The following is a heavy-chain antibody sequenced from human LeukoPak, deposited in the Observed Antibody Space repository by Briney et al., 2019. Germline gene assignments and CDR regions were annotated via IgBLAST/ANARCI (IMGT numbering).Heavy chain of an antibody. CDR2: ISSSSSYI. CDR1: GFTFSSYS. J-gene: IGHJ6*02. Sequence: GGSLRLSCAASGFTFSSYSMNWVRQAPGKGLEWVSSISSSSSYIYYADSVKGRFTISRDNAKNSLYLQMNSLRAEDTAVYYCARCYDSSGYLSYYYYGMDVWGQGTTVTVSS. CDR3: ARCYDSSGYLSYYYYGMDV. V-gene: IGHV3-21*01. D-gene: IGHD3-22*01.